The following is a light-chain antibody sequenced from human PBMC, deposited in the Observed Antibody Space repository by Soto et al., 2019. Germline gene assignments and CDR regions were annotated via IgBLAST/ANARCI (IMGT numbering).Light chain of an antibody. J-gene: IGKJ2*01. V-gene: IGKV3-20*01. CDR1: QSLTTRY. Sequence: EIVSTQSPGTLSLSPGETATLSCRASQSLTTRYLAWYQQKPGQAPRLLIYAASTRATGTPDRFSGSGSGTDFTLTTSSLEPEDFAVYFCQQYASSVVYTFGQGTKLEIK. CDR3: QQYASSVVYT. CDR2: AAS.